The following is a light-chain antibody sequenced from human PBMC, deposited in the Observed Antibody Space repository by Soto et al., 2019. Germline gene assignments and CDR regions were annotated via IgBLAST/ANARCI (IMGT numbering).Light chain of an antibody. J-gene: IGLJ1*01. V-gene: IGLV2-14*03. CDR2: DVS. Sequence: QSVLTPPASVSGSPGQAITISCSGTSSDVGAFNYVSWYQQHPGKAPKLMIYDVSNRPSGVSNRFSGSKSGNTASLTISGLRAQEVADYYCNSYTSNNTYAYATETKVTVL. CDR1: SSDVGAFNY. CDR3: NSYTSNNTYA.